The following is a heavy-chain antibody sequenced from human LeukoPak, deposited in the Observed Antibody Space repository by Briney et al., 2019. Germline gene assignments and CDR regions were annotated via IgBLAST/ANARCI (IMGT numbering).Heavy chain of an antibody. Sequence: SETLSLTCTVSGGSVNSHYWSWIRQPPGKGLEWIGYLYFSGSTGYNPSLKSRVGISVETSKNQFSLRLSSVTAADTAVYYCARPYDSSGYYIRGAFDIWGQGAMVTVS. J-gene: IGHJ3*02. D-gene: IGHD3-22*01. CDR1: GGSVNSHY. CDR3: ARPYDSSGYYIRGAFDI. V-gene: IGHV4-59*02. CDR2: LYFSGST.